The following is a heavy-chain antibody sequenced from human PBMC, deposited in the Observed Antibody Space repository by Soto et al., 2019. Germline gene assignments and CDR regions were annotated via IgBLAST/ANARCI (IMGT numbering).Heavy chain of an antibody. V-gene: IGHV4-31*03. J-gene: IGHJ3*02. CDR3: ARDRKGKLLYHAFDI. CDR2: IYYSGST. Sequence: SETLSLTCTVSGGSISSGGYYWSWIRQHPGKGLEWIGYIYYSGSTYYNPSLKSRVTISVDTSKNQFSLKLSSVTAADTAVYYCARDRKGKLLYHAFDIWGQGTMVT. CDR1: GGSISSGGYY. D-gene: IGHD3-10*01.